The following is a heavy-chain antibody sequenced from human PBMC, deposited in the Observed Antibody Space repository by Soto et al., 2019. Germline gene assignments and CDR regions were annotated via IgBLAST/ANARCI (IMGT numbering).Heavy chain of an antibody. CDR3: AREALDVTKMVFVSPIDY. J-gene: IGHJ4*02. V-gene: IGHV3-30-3*01. CDR1: GFMFRNHA. Sequence: QVYLVESGGGVVQPGRSLRLSCAASGFMFRNHAMHWVRQAPGKGLDWVAVISFDGANDFYADSVKGRFTISRDNSRNTLYLQMDSLRPEDTAVYYCAREALDVTKMVFVSPIDYWGQGALVTVSS. D-gene: IGHD2-8*01. CDR2: ISFDGAND.